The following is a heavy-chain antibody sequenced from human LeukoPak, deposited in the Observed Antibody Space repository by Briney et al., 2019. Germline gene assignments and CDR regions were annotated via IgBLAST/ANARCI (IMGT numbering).Heavy chain of an antibody. CDR1: GFTFSSYA. Sequence: GGSLRLSCAASGFTFSSYAMHWVRQAPGKGLEWVAVISYDGSNKYYADSVKGRFTISRDNSKNTLYLQMNSLRAEDTAVYYCARDLNYYDSSGYHTNFDYWGQGTLVTVSS. V-gene: IGHV3-30-3*01. D-gene: IGHD3-22*01. CDR3: ARDLNYYDSSGYHTNFDY. CDR2: ISYDGSNK. J-gene: IGHJ4*02.